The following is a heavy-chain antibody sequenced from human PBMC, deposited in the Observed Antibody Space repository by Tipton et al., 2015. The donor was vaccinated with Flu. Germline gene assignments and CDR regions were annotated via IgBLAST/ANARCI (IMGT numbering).Heavy chain of an antibody. D-gene: IGHD3-16*02. V-gene: IGHV4-34*01. CDR1: GGSFSGYY. CDR3: ARGLPSYDYVWGSYRPLYFDY. CDR2: INHSGST. Sequence: LRLSCAVYGGSFSGYYWSWIRQPPGKGLEWIGEINHSGSTNYNPSLKSRVTISVDTSKNQFSLKLSSVTAADTAVYYCARGLPSYDYVWGSYRPLYFDYWGQGTLVTVSS. J-gene: IGHJ4*02.